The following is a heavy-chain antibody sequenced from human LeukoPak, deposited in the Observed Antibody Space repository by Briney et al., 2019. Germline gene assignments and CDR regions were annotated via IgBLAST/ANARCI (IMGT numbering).Heavy chain of an antibody. CDR3: ARIAGGYYYEDY. CDR2: IYYSGST. Sequence: SETLSLTCTVSGGSISSYYWSWIRQPPGKGLEWIGYIYYSGSTNYNPSLKSRVTISVDTSKNQFSLKLSSVTAADTAVYYCARIAGGYYYEDYWGQGTLVTVSS. D-gene: IGHD3-22*01. CDR1: GGSISSYY. J-gene: IGHJ4*02. V-gene: IGHV4-59*01.